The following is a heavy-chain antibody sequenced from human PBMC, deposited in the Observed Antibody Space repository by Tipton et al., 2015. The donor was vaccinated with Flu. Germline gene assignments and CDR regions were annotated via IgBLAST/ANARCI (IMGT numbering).Heavy chain of an antibody. CDR2: TRNKANSYTT. J-gene: IGHJ4*02. Sequence: GSLRLSCAASGFTFSDHYMDWVRQAPGKGLEWVGRTRNKANSYTTEYAASVKGRFTISRDESKNSLYLQMNSLKTEDTAVYYCAREAGAPDYWGQGTLVSVSS. CDR1: GFTFSDHY. D-gene: IGHD1-26*01. CDR3: AREAGAPDY. V-gene: IGHV3-72*01.